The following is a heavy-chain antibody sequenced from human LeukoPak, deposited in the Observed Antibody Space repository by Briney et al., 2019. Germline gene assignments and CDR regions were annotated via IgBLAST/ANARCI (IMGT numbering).Heavy chain of an antibody. CDR3: ARGTTYYDILTGYYDRGDDY. Sequence: GGSLRLSCAASGFTVSSNYMSWVRQAPGKELEWVSVIYSGGSTYYADSVKGRFTISRGNSKNTLYLQTNSLRAEDTAVYYCARGTTYYDILTGYYDRGDDYWGQGTLVTVSS. D-gene: IGHD3-9*01. J-gene: IGHJ4*02. CDR1: GFTVSSNY. CDR2: IYSGGST. V-gene: IGHV3-53*01.